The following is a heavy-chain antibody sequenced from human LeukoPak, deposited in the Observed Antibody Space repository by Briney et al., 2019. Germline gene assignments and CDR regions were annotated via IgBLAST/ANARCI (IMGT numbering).Heavy chain of an antibody. V-gene: IGHV3-23*01. CDR3: ARSAVGTSCCTAVDY. CDR1: GFTFSTYA. CDR2: ISTSGDRT. J-gene: IGHJ4*02. D-gene: IGHD1-26*01. Sequence: GGSLRLSCAASGFTFSTYAMTWVRQAPGKGRGCGSGISTSGDRTDYADAVKGRFTISRDNSKNTLYLQINSLRPEDPAAYYCARSAVGTSCCTAVDYWGQGTLVTVSS.